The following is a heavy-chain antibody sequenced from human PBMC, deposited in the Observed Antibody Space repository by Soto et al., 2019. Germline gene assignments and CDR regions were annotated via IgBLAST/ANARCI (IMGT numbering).Heavy chain of an antibody. CDR1: GGTFSIYG. J-gene: IGHJ5*02. D-gene: IGHD2-2*01. CDR3: ARVVPGAEAWFGP. V-gene: IGHV1-18*01. Sequence: ASVKVSCKASGGTFSIYGFSWVRQAPGQRLEWLGWISLYSDGTNYAQKFQGRVSMTTDTSTTTAYMELRSLRSDDTAVYYCARVVPGAEAWFGPWGQGTLVTVSS. CDR2: ISLYSDGT.